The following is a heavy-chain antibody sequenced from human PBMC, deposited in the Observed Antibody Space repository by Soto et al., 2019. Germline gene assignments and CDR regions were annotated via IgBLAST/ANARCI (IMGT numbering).Heavy chain of an antibody. J-gene: IGHJ6*02. V-gene: IGHV1-24*01. CDR1: GYTLTELS. Sequence: ASVKVSCKVSGYTLTELSMHWVRQAPGKGLEWMGGFDPEDGETIYAQKFQGGVTMTADTSTGTAYMELSSLRSEDTAVYYCARGAVGLVARGFGMDIWGQGTTVTVSS. CDR3: ARGAVGLVARGFGMDI. CDR2: FDPEDGET. D-gene: IGHD3-10*01.